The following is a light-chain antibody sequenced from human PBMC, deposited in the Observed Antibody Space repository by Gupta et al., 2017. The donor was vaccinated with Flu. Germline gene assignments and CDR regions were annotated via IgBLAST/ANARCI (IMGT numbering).Light chain of an antibody. CDR3: QQRSNWPPIT. CDR1: QSVRSY. V-gene: IGKV3-11*01. CDR2: DAS. Sequence: EIVLTQSPATLSLSPGERATLSCRASQSVRSYLAWYKQKPGQAPRLLIYDASNRATGIPARFSGSGYGTDFTLTISSREPEDFAVYYCQQRSNWPPITFGQGTRMEIK. J-gene: IGKJ5*01.